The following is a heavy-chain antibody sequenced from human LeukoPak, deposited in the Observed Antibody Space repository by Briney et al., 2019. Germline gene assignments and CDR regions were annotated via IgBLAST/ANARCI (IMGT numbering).Heavy chain of an antibody. CDR2: IKRDGSEE. J-gene: IGHJ3*02. CDR1: KFTFSSYW. V-gene: IGHV3-7*01. Sequence: PGGSLRLSCVASKFTFSSYWMSWVRQAPGKGLEWVANIKRDGSEEYYVDSVKGRFTISRDNAKNSLYLQMNSLRAEDTAVYYCARDLAWDAFDIWGQGTMVTVSS. CDR3: ARDLAWDAFDI.